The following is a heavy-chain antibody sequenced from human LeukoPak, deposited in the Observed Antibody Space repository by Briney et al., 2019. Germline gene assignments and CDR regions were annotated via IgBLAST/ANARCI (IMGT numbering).Heavy chain of an antibody. CDR3: ASSPHYYDSSGYSHYYYYMDV. CDR2: IKQDGSEK. D-gene: IGHD3-22*01. J-gene: IGHJ6*03. Sequence: GGSLRLSCAASGFTFSSYWMSWVRQAPGKGLEWVANIKQDGSEKYYVDSVKGRFTISRDNAKNSLYLQMNSLRAEDTAVYYCASSPHYYDSSGYSHYYYYMDVWGKGTTVTVSS. V-gene: IGHV3-7*01. CDR1: GFTFSSYW.